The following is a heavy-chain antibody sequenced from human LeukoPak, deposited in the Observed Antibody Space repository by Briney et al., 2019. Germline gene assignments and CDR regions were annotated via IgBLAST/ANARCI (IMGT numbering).Heavy chain of an antibody. V-gene: IGHV5-10-1*01. CDR3: ARLKRDGYNFDY. Sequence: AESLKISCKGSGYSFPIYWISWVRQMPEKGLEWMGRIDPSDSYTNYSPSSQGHVTISADKSISTAYLQWSSLRASDTAIYYCARLKRDGYNFDYWGQGTLVAVSS. D-gene: IGHD5-24*01. CDR1: GYSFPIYW. CDR2: IDPSDSYT. J-gene: IGHJ4*02.